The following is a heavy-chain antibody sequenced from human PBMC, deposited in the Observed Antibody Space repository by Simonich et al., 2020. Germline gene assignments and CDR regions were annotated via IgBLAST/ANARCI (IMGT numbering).Heavy chain of an antibody. J-gene: IGHJ4*02. CDR2: ISPILGIA. D-gene: IGHD3-10*01. Sequence: QVQLVQSGAEVKKPGSSVMVSCKASGGTFSSYAISWVRQAPGQGLEWMGGISPILGIANNAQKIQGRVTITADKSTSTAYMELSSLRSEDTAVYYCARTNTMRELDTMVRGVDYFDYWGQGTLVTVSS. CDR3: ARTNTMRELDTMVRGVDYFDY. V-gene: IGHV1-69*09. CDR1: GGTFSSYA.